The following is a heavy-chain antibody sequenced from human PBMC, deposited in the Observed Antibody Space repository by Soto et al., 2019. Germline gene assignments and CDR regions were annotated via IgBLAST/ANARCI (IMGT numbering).Heavy chain of an antibody. CDR3: ARESRLYCSSTSCFSSGSWYYYYGMDV. CDR1: GDSVSSNSAA. J-gene: IGHJ6*02. V-gene: IGHV6-1*01. D-gene: IGHD2-2*01. Sequence: SQTLSLTCAISGDSVSSNSAAWNWIRQSPSRGLEWLGRTYYRSKWYNDYAVSVKSLITINPDTSKNQFSLQLNSVTPEDTAVYYCARESRLYCSSTSCFSSGSWYYYYGMDVWGQGTTVTVSS. CDR2: TYYRSKWYN.